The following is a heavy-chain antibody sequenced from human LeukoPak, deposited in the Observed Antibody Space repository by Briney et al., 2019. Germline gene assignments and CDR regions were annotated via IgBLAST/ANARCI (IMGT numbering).Heavy chain of an antibody. J-gene: IGHJ4*02. CDR1: GGSISSGGYY. V-gene: IGHV4-31*03. CDR2: IYCSGST. CDR3: ARTVYPYYYDSSGYYFFDY. D-gene: IGHD3-22*01. Sequence: SETLSLTCTVSGGSISSGGYYWSWIRQHPGKGLEWIGYIYCSGSTYYNPSLKSRVTISVDTSKNQFSLKPSSVTAADTAVYYCARTVYPYYYDSSGYYFFDYWGQGTLVTVSS.